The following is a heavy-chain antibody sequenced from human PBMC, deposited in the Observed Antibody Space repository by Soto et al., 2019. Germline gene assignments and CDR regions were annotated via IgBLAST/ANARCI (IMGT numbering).Heavy chain of an antibody. D-gene: IGHD2-8*02. CDR1: GYTLTELS. V-gene: IGHV1-24*01. Sequence: ASVKVSCKVSGYTLTELSMHWVRQAPGKGLEWMGGFDPEDGETIYAQKFQGRVTMTEDTSTDTAYMELSSLRSEDTAVYYCATFPGGTTTYYYHYGMDVWGQGTTVTVSS. CDR3: ATFPGGTTTYYYHYGMDV. J-gene: IGHJ6*02. CDR2: FDPEDGET.